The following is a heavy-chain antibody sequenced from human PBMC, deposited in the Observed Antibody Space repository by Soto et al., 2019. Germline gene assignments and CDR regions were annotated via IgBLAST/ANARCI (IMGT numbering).Heavy chain of an antibody. CDR2: ISGSGGST. CDR1: GFTFSSYA. V-gene: IGHV3-23*01. Sequence: PGGSLRLSCAASGFTFSSYAMSWARQAPGKGLEWVSAISGSGGSTYYADSVKGRFTISRHNSENTLYLQMNSLRAEDTAIYYCAKDPRQDSFDIWGQGTMVTVS. CDR3: AKDPRQDSFDI. J-gene: IGHJ3*02.